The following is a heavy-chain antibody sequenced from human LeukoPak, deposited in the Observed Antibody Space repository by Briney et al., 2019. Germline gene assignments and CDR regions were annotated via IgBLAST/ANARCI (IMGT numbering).Heavy chain of an antibody. CDR3: AKSVASDAY. D-gene: IGHD5-12*01. Sequence: GGSLRLSCAASGFTFNSYGMHWVRQAPGKGLEWVAVISYDGSNKYYADFVKGRFTISRDNSKNALSLQMNGLIPEDTAVYYCAKSVASDAYWGQGTLVTVSS. CDR1: GFTFNSYG. V-gene: IGHV3-30*18. CDR2: ISYDGSNK. J-gene: IGHJ4*02.